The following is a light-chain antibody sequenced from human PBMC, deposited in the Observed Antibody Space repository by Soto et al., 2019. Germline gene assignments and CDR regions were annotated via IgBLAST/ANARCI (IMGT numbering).Light chain of an antibody. CDR1: QGISSY. V-gene: IGKV1-8*01. J-gene: IGKJ1*01. CDR3: QPYYSYLRT. Sequence: AIRMTQSPSSLSASTGDRVTITCRASQGISSYLAWYQQKPGKAPKLLITAASTLQSGVPSRFSGSGSGTDFTLTISCLQSEDFATYYFQPYYSYLRTFRRGTEVEIK. CDR2: AAS.